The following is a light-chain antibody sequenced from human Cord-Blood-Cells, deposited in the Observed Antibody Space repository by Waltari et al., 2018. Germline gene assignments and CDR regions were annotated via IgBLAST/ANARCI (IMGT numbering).Light chain of an antibody. Sequence: RVTITCRASQSISSWLAWYQQKPGKAPKLLIYDASSLESGVPSRFSGSGSGTEFTLTISSLQPDDFATYYCQQYNSYSLTFGQGTKVEIK. CDR1: QSISSW. CDR2: DAS. V-gene: IGKV1-5*01. CDR3: QQYNSYSLT. J-gene: IGKJ1*01.